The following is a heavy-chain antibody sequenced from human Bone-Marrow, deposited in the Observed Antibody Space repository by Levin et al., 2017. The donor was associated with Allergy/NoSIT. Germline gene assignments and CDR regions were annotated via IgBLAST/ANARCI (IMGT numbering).Heavy chain of an antibody. D-gene: IGHD5-18*01. CDR2: ISSSGGNT. J-gene: IGHJ4*02. V-gene: IGHV3-23*01. CDR1: GFTFSNYA. Sequence: QSGGSLRLSCAASGFTFSNYAMSWVRQAPGKGLEWVSGISSSGGNTYYADSVKGRFTISRDSSQNTVYLQMDSLRAEDTAVYYCAKAKYSYGLDYWGQGTLVTVSS. CDR3: AKAKYSYGLDY.